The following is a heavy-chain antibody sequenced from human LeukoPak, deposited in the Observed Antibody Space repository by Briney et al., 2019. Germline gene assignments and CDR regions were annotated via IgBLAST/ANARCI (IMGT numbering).Heavy chain of an antibody. CDR2: IYYSGST. V-gene: IGHV4-59*01. J-gene: IGHJ6*02. CDR3: ARASGSYYYYGMDV. CDR1: GGSISSYY. Sequence: SETLSLTCTVSGGSISSYYWSWIRQPPGKGLEWIGYIYYSGSTNYNPSLKSRVTISVDTSKNQFSLELSSVTAADTAVYYCARASGSYYYYGMDVWGQGTTVTVSS. D-gene: IGHD1-26*01.